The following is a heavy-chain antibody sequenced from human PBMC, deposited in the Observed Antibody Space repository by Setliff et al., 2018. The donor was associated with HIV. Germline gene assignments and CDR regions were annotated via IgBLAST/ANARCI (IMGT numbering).Heavy chain of an antibody. J-gene: IGHJ6*02. CDR3: ARDQGLELRGDYYYYGMDV. Sequence: SETLSLTCTVSGGSIRSHYWSWIRQPPGKGLEWIGSFYHTGSTHYNPPLKSRTTMSLDTSRNQVSLKLSSVSAADTAVYYCARDQGLELRGDYYYYGMDVWGQGTTVTVSS. CDR1: GGSIRSHY. CDR2: FYHTGST. V-gene: IGHV4-59*11. D-gene: IGHD1-7*01.